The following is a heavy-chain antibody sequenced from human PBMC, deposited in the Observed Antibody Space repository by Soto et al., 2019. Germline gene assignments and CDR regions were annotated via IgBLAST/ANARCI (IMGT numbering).Heavy chain of an antibody. Sequence: GGSLRLSCAASGFTFSSYAMHWVRQAPGKGLEYVSAISSNGGSTYYANSVKGRFTISRDNSKNTLYLQMGSLRAEDIAVYYCARDYCSGGSCYYFDYWGKGTLVTISS. CDR1: GFTFSSYA. V-gene: IGHV3-64*01. CDR2: ISSNGGST. CDR3: ARDYCSGGSCYYFDY. J-gene: IGHJ4*02. D-gene: IGHD2-15*01.